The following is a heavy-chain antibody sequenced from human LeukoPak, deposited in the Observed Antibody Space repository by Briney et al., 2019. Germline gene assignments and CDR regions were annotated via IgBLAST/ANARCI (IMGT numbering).Heavy chain of an antibody. CDR2: INPSGGST. V-gene: IGHV1-46*01. J-gene: IGHJ3*02. Sequence: ASVKVSCKASGYTFTSYYMHWVRQAPGQGLEWMGIINPSGGSTSYAQKFQGRVTMTRDMSTSTVHMELSSLRSEDTAVYYCARDSPLNTAMVNERAFDIWGQGTMVTVSS. CDR3: ARDSPLNTAMVNERAFDI. CDR1: GYTFTSYY. D-gene: IGHD5-18*01.